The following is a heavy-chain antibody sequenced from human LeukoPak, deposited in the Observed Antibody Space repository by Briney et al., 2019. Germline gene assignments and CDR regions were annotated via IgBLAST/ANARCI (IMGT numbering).Heavy chain of an antibody. Sequence: PGGSLRLSCAASGFTFSSYEMNWVRQAPGKGLEWVSYISSSGSTIYYADSVKGRFTISRDNAKNSLYLQMNSLRAEDTAVYYCARARTLTAMERFYYYYYGMDVWGQGTTVTVSS. CDR1: GFTFSSYE. V-gene: IGHV3-48*03. CDR3: ARARTLTAMERFYYYYYGMDV. J-gene: IGHJ6*02. D-gene: IGHD5-18*01. CDR2: ISSSGSTI.